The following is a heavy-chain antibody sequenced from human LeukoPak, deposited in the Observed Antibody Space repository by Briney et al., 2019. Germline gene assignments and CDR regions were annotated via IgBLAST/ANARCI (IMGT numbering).Heavy chain of an antibody. CDR3: AKVQYCTSCLAEFDY. V-gene: IGHV3-23*01. J-gene: IGHJ4*02. Sequence: GGSLRLSCAASGFTLSSYGMSWVRQAPGKGLEWVSYISGTTHTIHYADSVKGRFTISRDNSKNMLYLQMNSLRAEDTATYYCAKVQYCTSCLAEFDYRGQGTLVTISS. D-gene: IGHD2/OR15-2a*01. CDR2: ISGTTHTI. CDR1: GFTLSSYG.